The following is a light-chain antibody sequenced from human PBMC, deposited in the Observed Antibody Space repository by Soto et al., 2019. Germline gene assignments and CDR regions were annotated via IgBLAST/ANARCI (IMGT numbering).Light chain of an antibody. V-gene: IGKV3-15*01. Sequence: EIVMTQSPATLSVSPGERATLSCRTSQSVGSNLAWYQQKPGQAPRLLIYGASTRATGIPARFSGSGSATDFTLTISSLQSEDFAVYYCQQYDNWPPWTFGQGTKVEIK. CDR1: QSVGSN. CDR3: QQYDNWPPWT. J-gene: IGKJ1*01. CDR2: GAS.